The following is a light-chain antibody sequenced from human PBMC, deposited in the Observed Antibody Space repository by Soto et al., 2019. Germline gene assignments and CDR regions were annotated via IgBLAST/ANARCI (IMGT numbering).Light chain of an antibody. J-gene: IGLJ1*01. CDR2: EVS. Sequence: QSVLTQPASVSGSPGRSITISCTGTSSDIGGYNHVSWYQQHPGKGPKLIIYEVSNRPSGVSNRFSGSKSGNTASLTISGLQAEDEADYYCSSYTSSSLLDFGTGTKLTVL. V-gene: IGLV2-14*01. CDR3: SSYTSSSLLD. CDR1: SSDIGGYNH.